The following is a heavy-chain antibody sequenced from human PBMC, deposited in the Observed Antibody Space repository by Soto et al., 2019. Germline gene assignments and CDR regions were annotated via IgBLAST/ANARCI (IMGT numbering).Heavy chain of an antibody. V-gene: IGHV3-53*01. CDR1: GFNVNSDY. CDR2: IYSGETT. Sequence: GGSLRLSCAASGFNVNSDYMNWVRQTPGKGLEWVASIYSGETTYYADSVRGRFTISSDKSKNTLYFQLSSLRIEDTAVYYCTRDGRGLGRLSLFEYWGQGVLVTVS. D-gene: IGHD2-21*02. J-gene: IGHJ4*02. CDR3: TRDGRGLGRLSLFEY.